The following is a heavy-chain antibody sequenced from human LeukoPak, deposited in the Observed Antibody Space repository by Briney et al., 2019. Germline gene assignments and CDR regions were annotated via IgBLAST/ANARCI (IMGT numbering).Heavy chain of an antibody. D-gene: IGHD2-15*01. V-gene: IGHV5-51*01. CDR3: ARGLYCSGGSCRFDY. CDR2: IYPGDSDI. J-gene: IGHJ4*02. Sequence: GESLKISCEGSGYSFTSSWIAWVGQMPGKGLAWMGYIYPGDSDIRYSPSFQGQVTISADKSITTAYLQWSSLKASDTAIYYCARGLYCSGGSCRFDYWGQGTLVTVSS. CDR1: GYSFTSSW.